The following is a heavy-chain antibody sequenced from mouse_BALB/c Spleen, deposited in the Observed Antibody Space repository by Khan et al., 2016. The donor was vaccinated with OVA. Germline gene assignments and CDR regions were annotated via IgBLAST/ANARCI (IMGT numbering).Heavy chain of an antibody. V-gene: IGHV5-9-3*01. Sequence: EVELVESGGGVVKPGGSLKLSCSASGFTFSSFAMSWVRQTPEKRLEWVATISSGGHYTFYQDSVKGRFTISRDSARNTLYLQMSSLRSEDTAMYYCARCLVDYYAMDYWGQGTSVTVSS. CDR1: GFTFSSFA. CDR3: ARCLVDYYAMDY. CDR2: ISSGGHYT. D-gene: IGHD2-2*01. J-gene: IGHJ4*01.